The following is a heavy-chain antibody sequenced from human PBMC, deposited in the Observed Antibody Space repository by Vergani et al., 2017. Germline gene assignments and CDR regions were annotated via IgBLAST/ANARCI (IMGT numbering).Heavy chain of an antibody. V-gene: IGHV1-2*02. CDR2: INPNSGGT. CDR3: ARGLSGYSTSWFFEY. D-gene: IGHD6-13*01. CDR1: GYTFAGYN. J-gene: IGHJ4*02. Sequence: QVQLVQSGAEVKKPGASVKVSCKASGYTFAGYNIHWVRQAPGQGLELMGWINPNSGGTNYAQKFQGRVTMTRDTSINTAYMELGRLRSDDTAVYYCARGLSGYSTSWFFEYWGQGTLVTVSS.